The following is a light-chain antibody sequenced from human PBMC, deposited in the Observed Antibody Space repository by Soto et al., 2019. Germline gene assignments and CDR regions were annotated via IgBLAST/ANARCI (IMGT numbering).Light chain of an antibody. V-gene: IGKV1-5*01. Sequence: IQMTQSPSTLSASVGDRVTITCRASQTIGNWLAWYQQKTGKAPKLLIYDASSLERGVPSRFSGSRSGTEFTLTISSLQPDDLATYYYQQYDSYSYTFGQGTKVDIK. J-gene: IGKJ2*01. CDR1: QTIGNW. CDR3: QQYDSYSYT. CDR2: DAS.